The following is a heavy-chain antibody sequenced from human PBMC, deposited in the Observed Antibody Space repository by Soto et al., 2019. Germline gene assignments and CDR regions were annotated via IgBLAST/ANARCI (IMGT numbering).Heavy chain of an antibody. Sequence: GGSLRLSCAASGFTFSDYYMSWIRQAPGKGLEWVSYISSSSSYTNYADSVKGRFTISRDNAKNSLYLQMNSLRSDDTAVYYCARDRGDIMTGGINWLDPWGQGTLVTVSS. CDR3: ARDRGDIMTGGINWLDP. CDR1: GFTFSDYY. J-gene: IGHJ5*02. CDR2: ISSSSSYT. D-gene: IGHD3-9*01. V-gene: IGHV3-11*05.